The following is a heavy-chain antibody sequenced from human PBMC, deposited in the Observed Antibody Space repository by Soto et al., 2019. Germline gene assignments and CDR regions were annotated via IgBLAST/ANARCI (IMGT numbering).Heavy chain of an antibody. CDR2: INAGNGHT. V-gene: IGHV1-3*01. D-gene: IGHD3-3*01. Sequence: QVQLVQSGAEVKKPAASVKVSCRASGSTFSTSAIHWVRQAPGQRLEWMGWINAGNGHTKYSQIFQGRVTITRNTSASTAYLELNALRSEDAAINYCARGPSAYFNYFDPWGQGTLVTVSS. CDR3: ARGPSAYFNYFDP. J-gene: IGHJ5*02. CDR1: GSTFSTSA.